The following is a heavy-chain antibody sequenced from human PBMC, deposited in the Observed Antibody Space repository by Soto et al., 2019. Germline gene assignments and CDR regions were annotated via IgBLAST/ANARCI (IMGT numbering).Heavy chain of an antibody. CDR3: AKDTSSSPYYMDV. J-gene: IGHJ6*03. Sequence: EVQVLESGGGSVQPGGSLRLSCAAAGFTFSNFAMSWVRHDPGKGLEWVSEITGSTGTTYYADSVRGRFIISRDNSKNTVHLQMNSLRPEDTAVYYCAKDTSSSPYYMDVWGKGTTVTVSS. D-gene: IGHD2-2*01. V-gene: IGHV3-23*01. CDR2: ITGSTGTT. CDR1: GFTFSNFA.